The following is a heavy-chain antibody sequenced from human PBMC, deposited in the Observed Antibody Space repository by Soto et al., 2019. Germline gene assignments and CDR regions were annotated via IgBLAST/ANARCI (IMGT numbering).Heavy chain of an antibody. CDR1: GFTFSSYA. V-gene: IGHV3-30-3*01. CDR3: ARSRLAYCGGDCYSGEDFDY. J-gene: IGHJ4*02. Sequence: QVQLVESGGGVVQPGRSLRLSCAASGFTFSSYAMHWVRQAPGKGLEWVAVISYDGSNKYYADSVKGRFTISRDNSKNALYLQMNSLRAEDTAVYYCARSRLAYCGGDCYSGEDFDYWGQGTLVTVSS. D-gene: IGHD2-21*02. CDR2: ISYDGSNK.